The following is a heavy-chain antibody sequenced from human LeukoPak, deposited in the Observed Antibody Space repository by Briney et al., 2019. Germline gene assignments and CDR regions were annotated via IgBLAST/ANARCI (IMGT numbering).Heavy chain of an antibody. J-gene: IGHJ4*02. CDR3: TTSTYYDILTGYADY. V-gene: IGHV1-2*06. Sequence: GASVKVSCKASGYTFTGYHMHWVRQAPGQGLEWMGRINPNSGGTNYAQKFQGRVTMTRDTSISTAYMELSRLRSDDTAVYYCTTSTYYDILTGYADYWGQGTLVTVSS. D-gene: IGHD3-9*01. CDR2: INPNSGGT. CDR1: GYTFTGYH.